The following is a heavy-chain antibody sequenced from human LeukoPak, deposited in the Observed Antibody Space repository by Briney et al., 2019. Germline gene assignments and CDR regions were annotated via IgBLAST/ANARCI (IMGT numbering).Heavy chain of an antibody. CDR3: ARDSNEADYDYVWGSYRSFDP. CDR2: IHYSGST. J-gene: IGHJ5*02. Sequence: SETLSLTCTVSGGSISSYYWTWIRQPPGKGLEWIGYIHYSGSTNYNPSLKSRVTISVDTSKNQFSLKLSFVTAADTAVYYCARDSNEADYDYVWGSYRSFDPWGQGTLVTVSS. V-gene: IGHV4-59*01. CDR1: GGSISSYY. D-gene: IGHD3-16*02.